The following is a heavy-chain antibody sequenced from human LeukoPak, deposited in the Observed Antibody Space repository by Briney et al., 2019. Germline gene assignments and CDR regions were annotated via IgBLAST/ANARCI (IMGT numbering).Heavy chain of an antibody. Sequence: SETLSLTCTVSGYSTSSGYYWGWIRQPPGKGLEWIGSIYHSGSTYYNPSLKSRVTISVDTSKNQFSLKLSSVTAADTAVYYCARTHVVVVRVDYWGQGTLVTVSS. CDR3: ARTHVVVVRVDY. CDR2: IYHSGST. V-gene: IGHV4-38-2*02. D-gene: IGHD2-2*01. CDR1: GYSTSSGYY. J-gene: IGHJ4*02.